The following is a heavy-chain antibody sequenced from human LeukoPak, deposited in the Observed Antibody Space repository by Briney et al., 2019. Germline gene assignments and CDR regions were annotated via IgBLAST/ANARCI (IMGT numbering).Heavy chain of an antibody. CDR1: GYTFTGYY. V-gene: IGHV1-2*02. CDR3: ARLDCSSTSCPVDWFDP. D-gene: IGHD2-2*01. J-gene: IGHJ5*02. Sequence: ASVKVSCKASGYTFTGYYMHWVRQAPGQGLEWMGWINPNSGGTNYAQKFQGRVTMTRDTSISTAHMELSRLRSDDTAVYYCARLDCSSTSCPVDWFDPWGQGTLVTVSS. CDR2: INPNSGGT.